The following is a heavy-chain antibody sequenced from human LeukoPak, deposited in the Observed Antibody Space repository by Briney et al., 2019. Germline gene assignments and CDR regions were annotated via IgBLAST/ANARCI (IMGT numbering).Heavy chain of an antibody. V-gene: IGHV4-38-2*01. D-gene: IGHD3-22*01. CDR3: ARPYYYEDSGYSGFDF. CDR2: IYHTGST. Sequence: SQTLSLTCSVSGYSISDAYSGAWIRQSPGKRLECIGSIYHTGSTYDNPSFKSRVTMSVDTSKNQFSLKLRSVTAADTAVYYCARPYYYEDSGYSGFDFWGQGTLVTVSS. J-gene: IGHJ4*02. CDR1: GYSISDAYS.